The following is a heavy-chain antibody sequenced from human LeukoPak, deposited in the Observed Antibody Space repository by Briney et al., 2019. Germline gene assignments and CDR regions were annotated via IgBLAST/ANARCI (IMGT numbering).Heavy chain of an antibody. D-gene: IGHD5-12*01. CDR3: ARGGYSGYPAPFDY. V-gene: IGHV3-30*04. Sequence: GSLRLSCAASGFTFSSYAMHWVRQAPGKGLEWVAVISYDGSNKYYADSVKGRFTISRDNSKNTLYLQMNSLRAEDTAVYYCARGGYSGYPAPFDYWGQGTLVTVSS. J-gene: IGHJ4*02. CDR1: GFTFSSYA. CDR2: ISYDGSNK.